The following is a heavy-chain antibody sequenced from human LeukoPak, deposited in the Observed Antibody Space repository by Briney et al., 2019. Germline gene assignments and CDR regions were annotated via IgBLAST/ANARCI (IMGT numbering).Heavy chain of an antibody. V-gene: IGHV4-31*03. Sequence: KSSETLSLTCTVSGGSISSGGYYWSWIRQHPGKGLEWIGYIYYSGSTYYNPSLKSRVTISVDTSKNQFSLKLSSVTAADTAVYYCARGFLLGVLDYWGQGTLVTVSS. D-gene: IGHD3-16*01. J-gene: IGHJ4*02. CDR3: ARGFLLGVLDY. CDR2: IYYSGST. CDR1: GGSISSGGYY.